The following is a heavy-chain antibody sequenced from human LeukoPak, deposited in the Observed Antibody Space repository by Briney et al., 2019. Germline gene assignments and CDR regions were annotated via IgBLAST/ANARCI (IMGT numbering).Heavy chain of an antibody. CDR2: IYYSGST. V-gene: IGHV4-39*07. J-gene: IGHJ4*02. D-gene: IGHD3-22*01. Sequence: PSETLSLTCTVSGGSISSSSYYWGWIRQPPGKGLEWIGSIYYSGSTYYNPSLKSRVTISVDTSKNQFSLKLSSVTAADTAVYYCAREVPPYYYDSSGYYYFDYWGQGTLVTVSS. CDR3: AREVPPYYYDSSGYYYFDY. CDR1: GGSISSSSYY.